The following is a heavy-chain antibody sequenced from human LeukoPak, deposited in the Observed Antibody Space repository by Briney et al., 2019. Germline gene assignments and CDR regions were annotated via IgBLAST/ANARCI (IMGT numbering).Heavy chain of an antibody. CDR3: ARVGYDFLSGYPNYYYYYMDV. CDR2: MNPNSGNT. J-gene: IGHJ6*03. D-gene: IGHD3-3*01. CDR1: GYTFTSYD. Sequence: ASVKVSCKXSGYTFTSYDINWVRQATGQGLEWMGWMNPNSGNTGYAQKFQGRVTMTRNTSISTAYMELSSLRSEDTAVYYCARVGYDFLSGYPNYYYYYMDVWGKGTTVTVSS. V-gene: IGHV1-8*01.